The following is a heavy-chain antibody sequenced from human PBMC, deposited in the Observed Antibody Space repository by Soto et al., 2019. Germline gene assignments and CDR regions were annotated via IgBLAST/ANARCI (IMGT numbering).Heavy chain of an antibody. CDR1: GFTFSSYA. V-gene: IGHV3-64*04. Sequence: GGSLRLSCSASGFTFSSYAMHWVRQAPGKGLEYVSAIISNGGSTYYADSVKGRFTISRDNSKNTLYLQMNSLRAEDTAVYYCARDLYSSSLIYFGMDVWGQGTTVTVSS. D-gene: IGHD6-13*01. J-gene: IGHJ6*02. CDR2: IISNGGST. CDR3: ARDLYSSSLIYFGMDV.